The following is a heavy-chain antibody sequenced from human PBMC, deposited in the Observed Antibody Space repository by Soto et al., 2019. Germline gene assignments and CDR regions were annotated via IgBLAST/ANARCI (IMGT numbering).Heavy chain of an antibody. CDR3: ARDTQASWSYCSGTICYGIYYFDN. Sequence: ASVKVSCKASGYTFTTYGLSWVRQAPGQGLEWMGWISTYNGNTNYAEKLQDRVTMTTDTSTSTAYMELRSLRSDDTAVYFCARDTQASWSYCSGTICYGIYYFDNWGQETLVTVSS. J-gene: IGHJ4*02. V-gene: IGHV1-18*01. D-gene: IGHD2-2*01. CDR1: GYTFTTYG. CDR2: ISTYNGNT.